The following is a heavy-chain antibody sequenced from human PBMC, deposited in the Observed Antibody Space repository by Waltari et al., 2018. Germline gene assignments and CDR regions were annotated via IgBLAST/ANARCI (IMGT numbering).Heavy chain of an antibody. CDR1: GGSISSYY. J-gene: IGHJ2*01. D-gene: IGHD2-15*01. V-gene: IGHV4-4*07. CDR3: ARDFGGPSLYCSGGSCYSVWYFDL. CDR2: IYTSGST. Sequence: QVQLQESGPGLVKPSETLSLTCTVSGGSISSYYWSWIRQPAGTGLEWIGRIYTSGSTNYNPSLKSRVTMSVDTSKNQFSLKLSSVTAADTAVYYCARDFGGPSLYCSGGSCYSVWYFDLWGRGTLVTVSS.